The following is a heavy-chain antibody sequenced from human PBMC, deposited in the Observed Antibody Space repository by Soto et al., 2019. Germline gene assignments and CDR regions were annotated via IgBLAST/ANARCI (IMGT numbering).Heavy chain of an antibody. CDR2: VYRTGST. CDR3: ARARATLAAAAIFDC. D-gene: IGHD6-13*01. CDR1: GGSISTSNW. Sequence: QVQLQESGPGLVKPSGTLSLTCAVSGGSISTSNWWSWVRQPPGKGLEWIGEVYRTGSTNYNPSLESRVTVSIDKSKNQFSLKLTSVTAADTAVYYCARARATLAAAAIFDCWGQGTLVTVSS. V-gene: IGHV4-4*02. J-gene: IGHJ4*02.